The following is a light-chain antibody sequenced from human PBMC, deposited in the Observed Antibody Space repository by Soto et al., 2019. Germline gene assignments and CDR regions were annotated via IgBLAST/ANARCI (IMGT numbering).Light chain of an antibody. CDR2: AAS. CDR1: QSISSY. J-gene: IGKJ1*01. CDR3: QQYNSWPRT. Sequence: DIQMTQSPSSLSASVGDRVTITCRASQSISSYLNWYQQKPGKAPKLLIYAASSLQSGVPDRFSGSGSGTDFTLTISRLEPEDFAVYYCQQYNSWPRTFGQGTKVDIK. V-gene: IGKV1-39*01.